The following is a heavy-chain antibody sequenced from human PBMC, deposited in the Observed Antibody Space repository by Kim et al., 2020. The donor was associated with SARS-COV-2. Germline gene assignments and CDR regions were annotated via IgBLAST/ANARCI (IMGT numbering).Heavy chain of an antibody. CDR3: ARGPYYYDSSGYLAY. J-gene: IGHJ4*02. V-gene: IGHV1-69*01. Sequence: QKFQGRVTITADESTSTAYMELGSLRSEDTAVYYCARGPYYYDSSGYLAYWGQGTLVTVSS. D-gene: IGHD3-22*01.